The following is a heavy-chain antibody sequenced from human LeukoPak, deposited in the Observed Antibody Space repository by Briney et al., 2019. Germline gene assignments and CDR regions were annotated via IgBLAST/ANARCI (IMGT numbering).Heavy chain of an antibody. CDR1: GYSCTSYW. CDR2: IDPSDSYT. Sequence: GESLKISCKGSGYSCTSYWISWVRQMPGKGLEWMGRIDPSDSYTNYSPSFQGHVTISADKSISTAYLQWSSLKASDTAMYYCARRCSSSSCPFEYWGQGTLVTVSS. J-gene: IGHJ4*02. D-gene: IGHD2-2*01. CDR3: ARRCSSSSCPFEY. V-gene: IGHV5-10-1*01.